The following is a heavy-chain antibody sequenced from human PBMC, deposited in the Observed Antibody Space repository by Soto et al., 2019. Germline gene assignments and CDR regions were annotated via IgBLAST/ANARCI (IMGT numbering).Heavy chain of an antibody. J-gene: IGHJ4*02. V-gene: IGHV1-3*01. CDR2: INAGNGNT. CDR3: ARDLVGVTRLDY. Sequence: ASVKVSCKTSGGTFSNDIITWVRQAPGQRLEWMGWINAGNGNTKYSQKFQGRVTITRDTSASTAYMELSSLRSEDTAVYYCARDLVGVTRLDYWGQGTLVTVSS. D-gene: IGHD2-21*02. CDR1: GGTFSNDI.